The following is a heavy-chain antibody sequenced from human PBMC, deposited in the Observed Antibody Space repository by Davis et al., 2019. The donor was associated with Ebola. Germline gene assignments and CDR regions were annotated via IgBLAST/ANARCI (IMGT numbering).Heavy chain of an antibody. CDR2: ISYDGSNK. J-gene: IGHJ4*02. CDR3: ARGPLEWLTYLDY. CDR1: GFTFSSYA. V-gene: IGHV3-30*04. Sequence: GESLKISCAASGFTFSSYAMHWVRQAPGKGLEWVAVISYDGSNKYYADSVKGRFTISRDNSKNTLYLQMNSLRAEDTAVYYCARGPLEWLTYLDYWGQGTLVTVSS. D-gene: IGHD3-3*01.